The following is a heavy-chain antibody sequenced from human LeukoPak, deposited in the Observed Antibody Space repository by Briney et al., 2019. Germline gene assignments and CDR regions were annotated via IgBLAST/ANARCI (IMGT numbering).Heavy chain of an antibody. V-gene: IGHV4-59*01. CDR1: GGSISSYY. Sequence: ASETLSLTCTVSGGSISSYYWSWIRQPPGKGLEWIGYIYYSGSTNYNPSLKSRVTISVDTSKNQFSLKLSSVTAADTAVYYCARATWLPVGLYYYDSSGYYYYFDSWGQGTLVTVSS. J-gene: IGHJ4*02. D-gene: IGHD3-22*01. CDR2: IYYSGST. CDR3: ARATWLPVGLYYYDSSGYYYYFDS.